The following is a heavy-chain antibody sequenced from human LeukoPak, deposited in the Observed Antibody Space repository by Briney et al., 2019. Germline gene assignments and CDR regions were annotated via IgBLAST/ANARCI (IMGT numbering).Heavy chain of an antibody. CDR2: ISYDESVE. D-gene: IGHD1-1*01. V-gene: IGHV3-30*03. J-gene: IGHJ4*02. Sequence: PGGFLRLSCSTSGFSFRKYGMHWIRQAPGQGLEWLAVISYDESVEVYADSVKGRFTVSRDNSQNTLFLHMNGLRPEDTALYYCARNEGPNKAFDYWGQGTLVTVSS. CDR3: ARNEGPNKAFDY. CDR1: GFSFRKYG.